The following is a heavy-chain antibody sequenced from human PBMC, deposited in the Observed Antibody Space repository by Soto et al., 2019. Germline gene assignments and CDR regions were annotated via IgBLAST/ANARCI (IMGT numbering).Heavy chain of an antibody. J-gene: IGHJ3*01. D-gene: IGHD3-3*02. V-gene: IGHV3-30*14. CDR2: MTYDGATE. Sequence: QVRPVESGGGVVQPGTSLRLSCAASGFTFSDYVIHWVRQAAGKGLEWVASMTYDGATEYYADSMKGRFTMSRDNSKRALSLQMNSLRPDDTAVYYCARVRLSIAVNDALDVWGQGTTVTVSS. CDR1: GFTFSDYV. CDR3: ARVRLSIAVNDALDV.